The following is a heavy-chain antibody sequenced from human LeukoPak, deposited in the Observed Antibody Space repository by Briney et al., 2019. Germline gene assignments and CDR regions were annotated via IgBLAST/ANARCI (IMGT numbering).Heavy chain of an antibody. D-gene: IGHD7-27*01. J-gene: IGHJ4*02. CDR1: GFTFSTYA. CDR3: AKDDVPSNWGALGLFDY. Sequence: GGSLRLSCTASGFTFSTYAMSWVRQAPGRGLEWVSAISGSGGSTYYADSVKGRFTISRDNSKKTLYLQMNSLRAEDTAVYYCAKDDVPSNWGALGLFDYWGQGTLVTVSS. CDR2: ISGSGGST. V-gene: IGHV3-23*01.